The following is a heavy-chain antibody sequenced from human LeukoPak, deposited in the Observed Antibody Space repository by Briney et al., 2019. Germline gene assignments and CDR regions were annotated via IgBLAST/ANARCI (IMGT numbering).Heavy chain of an antibody. D-gene: IGHD6-13*01. V-gene: IGHV1-69*06. Sequence: SVKVSCKASGGTISSYAISWVRQAPGQGLEWMGGIIPIFGTANYAQKFQGRVTITADKSTSTAYMELSSLRSEDTAVYYCASEDGYSSSWYYFDYWGQGTLVTVSS. J-gene: IGHJ4*02. CDR3: ASEDGYSSSWYYFDY. CDR2: IIPIFGTA. CDR1: GGTISSYA.